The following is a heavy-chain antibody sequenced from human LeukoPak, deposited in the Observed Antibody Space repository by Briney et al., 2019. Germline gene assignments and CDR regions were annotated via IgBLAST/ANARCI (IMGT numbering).Heavy chain of an antibody. CDR1: GFTFSSYE. V-gene: IGHV3-48*03. CDR3: ARVQQPSGIQGYYYGMDV. CDR2: ISGGGGTT. Sequence: GGSLRLSCAASGFTFSSYEMKWVRQAPGKGLEWVSHISGGGGTTYYAGSLKGRFIISRDNSKSSLYLQMNSLRGEDTAVYYCARVQQPSGIQGYYYGMDVWGQGTTVTVSS. J-gene: IGHJ6*02. D-gene: IGHD6-13*01.